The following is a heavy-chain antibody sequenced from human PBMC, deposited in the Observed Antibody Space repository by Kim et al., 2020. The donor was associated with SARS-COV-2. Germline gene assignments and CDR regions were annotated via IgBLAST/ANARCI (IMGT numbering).Heavy chain of an antibody. J-gene: IGHJ4*02. V-gene: IGHV3-30*18. CDR3: AKEGEDIVVVPAASFDY. CDR1: GFTFSSYG. Sequence: GGSLRLSCAASGFTFSSYGMHWVRQAPGKGLEGVAVISYDGSNKYYADSVKGRFTISRDNSKNTLYLQMNSLRAEDTAVYYCAKEGEDIVVVPAASFDYWGQGTLVTVSS. D-gene: IGHD2-2*01. CDR2: ISYDGSNK.